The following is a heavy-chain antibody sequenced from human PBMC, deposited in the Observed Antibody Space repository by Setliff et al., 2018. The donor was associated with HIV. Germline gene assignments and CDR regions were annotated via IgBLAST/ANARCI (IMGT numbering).Heavy chain of an antibody. CDR3: ARLPYYDVFSGYYAPYFDY. J-gene: IGHJ4*02. CDR1: GGSISSSNYY. V-gene: IGHV4-39*01. D-gene: IGHD3-3*01. CDR2: IFYGGST. Sequence: PSETLSLTCTVAGGSISSSNYYWGWIRQPPGEGLEWIGSIFYGGSTYYNPSLKSRVTISVDTSKNQFSLKLTSVTAADTAVYYCARLPYYDVFSGYYAPYFDYWGQGTLVTVSS.